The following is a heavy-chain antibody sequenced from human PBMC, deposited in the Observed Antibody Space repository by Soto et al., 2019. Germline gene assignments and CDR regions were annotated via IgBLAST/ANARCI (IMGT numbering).Heavy chain of an antibody. CDR3: AGAAAVGYGMDV. J-gene: IGHJ6*02. D-gene: IGHD6-13*01. V-gene: IGHV3-13*01. CDR2: IVTAGDT. Sequence: GSLRLSCAASGXTFSSYYMHWVRQATGKGLEWVSAIVTAGDTYYPGSVKGRFTISRENAKNSLYLQMNSLRAGDTAVYYCAGAAAVGYGMDVWGQGTTVTVSS. CDR1: GXTFSSYY.